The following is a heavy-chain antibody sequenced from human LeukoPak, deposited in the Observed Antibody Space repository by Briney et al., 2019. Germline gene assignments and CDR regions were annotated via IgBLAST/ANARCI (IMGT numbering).Heavy chain of an antibody. J-gene: IGHJ3*02. CDR3: AKDGGRGVLRYFDWLLYHAFDI. D-gene: IGHD3-9*01. CDR2: ISGSGGST. V-gene: IGHV3-23*01. CDR1: GFTFSSYG. Sequence: PGGTLRLSCAASGFTFSSYGMSWVRQAPGKGLEWVSAISGSGGSTYYADSVKGRFTISRDNSKNTLYLQMNSLRAEDTAVYYCAKDGGRGVLRYFDWLLYHAFDIWGQGTMVTVSS.